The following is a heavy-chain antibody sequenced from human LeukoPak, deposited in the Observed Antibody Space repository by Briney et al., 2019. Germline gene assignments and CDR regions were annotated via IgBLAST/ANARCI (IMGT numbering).Heavy chain of an antibody. CDR2: IKQDGSEK. CDR1: GFTFSSYW. D-gene: IGHD6-19*01. CDR3: ARGSSGWYQALGAFDI. Sequence: PGGSLRLSCAASGFTFSSYWMSWVRQAPGKGLEWVANIKQDGSEKYYVDSVKGRFTISRDNAKNSLYLQMNSLRAEDTAVYYCARGSSGWYQALGAFDIWGQGTMVTVSS. J-gene: IGHJ3*02. V-gene: IGHV3-7*01.